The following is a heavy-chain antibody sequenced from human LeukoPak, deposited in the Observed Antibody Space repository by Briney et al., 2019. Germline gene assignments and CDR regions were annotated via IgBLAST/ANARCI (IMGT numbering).Heavy chain of an antibody. CDR3: ARGIAAATKQGGFDY. CDR2: INHSGST. J-gene: IGHJ4*02. CDR1: GGSFSGYY. V-gene: IGHV4-34*01. D-gene: IGHD6-13*01. Sequence: PSETLSLTCAVYGGSFSGYYWSWIRQPPGKGLEWIGEINHSGSTNYNPSLKSRVTISVDTSKNQFSLKLSSVTAADTAVYYCARGIAAATKQGGFDYWGQGTLVTVSS.